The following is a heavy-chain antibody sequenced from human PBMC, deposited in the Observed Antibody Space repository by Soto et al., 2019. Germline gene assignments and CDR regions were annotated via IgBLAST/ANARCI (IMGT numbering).Heavy chain of an antibody. Sequence: EVQLVESGGGLVKPGRSLRLSCTASGFTFGDYAMSWFRQAPGKGLEWVGFIRSKAYGGTTEYAASVKGRFTISRDDSKSIAYLQMNSLKTEDTAVYYCTRSREVVGYYYDSSGIYHVTSPPFDYWGQGTLVTVSS. CDR2: IRSKAYGGTT. V-gene: IGHV3-49*05. CDR1: GFTFGDYA. J-gene: IGHJ4*02. D-gene: IGHD3-22*01. CDR3: TRSREVVGYYYDSSGIYHVTSPPFDY.